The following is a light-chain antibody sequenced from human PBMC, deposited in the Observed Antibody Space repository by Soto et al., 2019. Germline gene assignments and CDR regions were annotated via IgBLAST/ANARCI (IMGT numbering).Light chain of an antibody. V-gene: IGKV1-39*01. CDR1: QSIALS. CDR2: VAF. J-gene: IGKJ5*01. CDR3: QQSFRSPIT. Sequence: DIQMTQSPFSLSASVGDTVTMTCRASQSIALSVNWYQQKPGKAPKLLIYVAFTLESGVPSRFSGSGSGTEFTLTIRSLQPEDFETYYCQQSFRSPITLGQGTRLEIK.